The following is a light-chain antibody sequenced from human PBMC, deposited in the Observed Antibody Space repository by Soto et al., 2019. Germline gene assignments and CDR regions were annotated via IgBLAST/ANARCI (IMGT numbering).Light chain of an antibody. CDR3: CSYAGSDTMI. CDR1: SSDVGDYTY. CDR2: EGT. J-gene: IGLJ2*01. V-gene: IGLV2-8*01. Sequence: QSALTQPPSASGSLGQSVTISCTGTSSDVGDYTYVSWYQQHPGEAPKLMIYEGTKRPSGVSNRFSGSKSANTASPTISGLQPEDAADYYCCSYAGSDTMIFGGGTKLTVL.